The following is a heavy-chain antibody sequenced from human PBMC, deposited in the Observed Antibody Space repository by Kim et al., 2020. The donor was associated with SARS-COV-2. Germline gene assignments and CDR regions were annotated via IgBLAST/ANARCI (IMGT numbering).Heavy chain of an antibody. CDR2: IKTANGNT. CDR1: GCTFTEYP. V-gene: IGHV1-3*04. CDR3: ARGRGRSRDHALWKF. J-gene: IGHJ4*02. D-gene: IGHD3-3*01. Sequence: ASVKVSCKASGCTFTEYPMHWVRQAPGQRPEWMGWIKTANGNTKKSEKFQGRLNFTRDKSATTAYMELSSLRSEDTAVYYCARGRGRSRDHALWKFWGQGTLVTVSS.